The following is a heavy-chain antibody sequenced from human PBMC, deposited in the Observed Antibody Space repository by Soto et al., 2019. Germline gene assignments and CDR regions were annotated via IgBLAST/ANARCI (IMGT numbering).Heavy chain of an antibody. V-gene: IGHV3-11*01. CDR1: GFTFSDYY. CDR2: ISSSGSTI. CDR3: ARDSRPSGLYYYYGMDV. J-gene: IGHJ6*02. Sequence: GGSLRLSCAASGFTFSDYYMSWIRQAPGKGLEWVSYISSSGSTIYYADSVKGRFTISRDNAKNSLYLQMNSLRAEDMAVYYCARDSRPSGLYYYYGMDVWGQGTTVTVS. D-gene: IGHD3-3*01.